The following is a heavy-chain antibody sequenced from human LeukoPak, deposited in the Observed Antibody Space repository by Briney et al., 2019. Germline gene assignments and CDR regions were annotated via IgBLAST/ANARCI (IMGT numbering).Heavy chain of an antibody. Sequence: PGGSLRLSCAASGFTFRSYAMSWVRQAPGKGLEWVSAISGSGGSTYYADSVKGRFTISRDNSKNTLYLQMNSLRAEDTAVYYCAKVDKVFWIPDAFDIWGQGTMVTVSS. D-gene: IGHD3-3*01. V-gene: IGHV3-23*01. J-gene: IGHJ3*02. CDR2: ISGSGGST. CDR1: GFTFRSYA. CDR3: AKVDKVFWIPDAFDI.